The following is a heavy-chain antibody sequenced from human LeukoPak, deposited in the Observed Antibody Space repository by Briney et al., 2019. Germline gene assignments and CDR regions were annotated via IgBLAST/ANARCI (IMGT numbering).Heavy chain of an antibody. CDR2: IKPNSGGR. D-gene: IGHD2-21*02. CDR3: ARADCGGDCYHY. CDR1: GYTFTGYF. J-gene: IGHJ4*02. Sequence: GSVRVSCAASGYTFTGYFIHWVRQAPGEGLEWVGWIKPNSGGRNYVQTFQGRVTMTRDTSISTVYMELSRLRSEDTAVYDCARADCGGDCYHYWGQGTLVTVSS. V-gene: IGHV1-2*02.